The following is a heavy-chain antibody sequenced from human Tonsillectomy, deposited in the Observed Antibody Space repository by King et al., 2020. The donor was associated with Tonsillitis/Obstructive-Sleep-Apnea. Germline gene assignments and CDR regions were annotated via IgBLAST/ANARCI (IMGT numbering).Heavy chain of an antibody. J-gene: IGHJ4*02. CDR2: ISSSSSTI. CDR1: GFTFSSYS. Sequence: DVHLVESGGGLVQPGGSLRLSCAASGFTFSSYSRNWVRQAPGKGREWVSYISSSSSTIYYADSVKGRFTISRDNAKNSLYLQMNSLRDEDTAVYYCAREPYDSSTSPPFWGQGTLVTVSS. D-gene: IGHD3-22*01. V-gene: IGHV3-48*02. CDR3: AREPYDSSTSPPF.